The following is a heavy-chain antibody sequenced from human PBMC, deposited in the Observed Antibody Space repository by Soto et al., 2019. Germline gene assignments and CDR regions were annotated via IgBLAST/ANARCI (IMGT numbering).Heavy chain of an antibody. CDR2: IWYDGSKK. D-gene: IGHD3-22*01. J-gene: IGHJ3*02. V-gene: IGHV3-33*06. CDR3: AKDMIVVVIGKNDAFDI. CDR1: GFRFNGYG. Sequence: PGGSLRLSCVASGFRFNGYGMHWFRQAQGKGLEWVAVIWYDGSKKYYAESVKGRFTISRDNSKNTLYLQMNSLRAEDTAVYYCAKDMIVVVIGKNDAFDIWGQGTMVTVSS.